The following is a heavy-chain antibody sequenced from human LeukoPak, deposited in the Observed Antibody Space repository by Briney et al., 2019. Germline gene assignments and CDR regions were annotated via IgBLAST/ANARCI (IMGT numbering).Heavy chain of an antibody. CDR3: ARHRALGDTAVVPTPMFWFDP. J-gene: IGHJ5*02. V-gene: IGHV5-10-1*01. CDR1: GSIITSYW. D-gene: IGHD2-2*01. Sequence: GASLKISCKGSGSIITSYWITWVRQLPGKGLEWMGKIDPGDSYTTYSPSFQGHVTISADKSISTAYLEWSSLKASDTAMYYCARHRALGDTAVVPTPMFWFDPWGQGTLVTVSS. CDR2: IDPGDSYT.